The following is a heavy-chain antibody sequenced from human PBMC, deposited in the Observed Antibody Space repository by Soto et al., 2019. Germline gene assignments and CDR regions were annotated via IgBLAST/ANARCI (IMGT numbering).Heavy chain of an antibody. CDR2: ITYDGRFQ. V-gene: IGHV3-30*18. CDR1: GFNFDNYG. D-gene: IGHD1-7*01. CDR3: SKDRVGGTFYTPLAF. Sequence: GSLRLSCQASGFNFDNYGMHWVRQAPGRGLEWVAVITYDGRFQYYADSVKGRFTISRDNPKNTLSLHLNTLKPEDTAVYHCSKDRVGGTFYTPLAFWGQGTLVTVSS. J-gene: IGHJ4*02.